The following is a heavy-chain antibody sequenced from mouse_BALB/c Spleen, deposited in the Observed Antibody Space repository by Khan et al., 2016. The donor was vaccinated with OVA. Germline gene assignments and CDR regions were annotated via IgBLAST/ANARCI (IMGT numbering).Heavy chain of an antibody. J-gene: IGHJ4*01. Sequence: QVQLKQSGPGLVAPSQSLSITCTISGFSLTNYGVHWIRQPPGKGLEWLVVMWSDGSTTYNSALKSRLTISKVNSKSQVFLKMNSLQTDDTAMCFCARQPYYHYNIMDYWGQGTSVTVSS. CDR3: ARQPYYHYNIMDY. D-gene: IGHD2-10*01. CDR2: MWSDGST. CDR1: GFSLTNYG. V-gene: IGHV2-6-1*01.